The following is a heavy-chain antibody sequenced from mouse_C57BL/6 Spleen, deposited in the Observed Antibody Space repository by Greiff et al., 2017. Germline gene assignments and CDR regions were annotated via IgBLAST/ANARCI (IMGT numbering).Heavy chain of an antibody. CDR1: GYSITSDY. CDR2: ISYSGST. D-gene: IGHD2-2*01. V-gene: IGHV3-8*01. J-gene: IGHJ4*01. CDR3: ARSPLIYYGYDGYAMDY. Sequence: EVKLMESGPGLAKPSQTLSLTCSVTGYSITSDYWNWIRKFPGNKLEYMGYISYSGSTYYNPSLKSRISITRDTSKNQYYLQLNSVTTEDTATYYCARSPLIYYGYDGYAMDYWGQGTSVTVSS.